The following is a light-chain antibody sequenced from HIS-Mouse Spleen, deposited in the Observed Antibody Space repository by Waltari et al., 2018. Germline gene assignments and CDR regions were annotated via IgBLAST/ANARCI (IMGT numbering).Light chain of an antibody. CDR3: SSYTRSSTYV. CDR2: EDS. J-gene: IGLJ1*01. CDR1: ALPKKY. V-gene: IGLV3-10*01. Sequence: SYELTQPPSVSVSPGQTARITCSGDALPKKYAYWYQQKSGQAPVLVSYEDSKRPSGIPERFSGSKSGNTASLTISGLQAEEEADYYCSSYTRSSTYVFGTGTKVTVL.